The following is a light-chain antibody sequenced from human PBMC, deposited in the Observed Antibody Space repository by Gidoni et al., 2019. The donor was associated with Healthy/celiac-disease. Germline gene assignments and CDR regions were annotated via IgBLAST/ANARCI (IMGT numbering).Light chain of an antibody. CDR2: GKN. CDR1: SLRSYY. J-gene: IGLJ1*01. CDR3: NSRDSSGNHLYV. Sequence: SSELTQEPAVSVALGQTVRITCQGDSLRSYYSSWYQQKLGQAPVLVIYGKNNRPSGIPDRFSGSSSGNTASLTITGAQAEDEADYYCNSRDSSGNHLYVFGTGTKVTVL. V-gene: IGLV3-19*01.